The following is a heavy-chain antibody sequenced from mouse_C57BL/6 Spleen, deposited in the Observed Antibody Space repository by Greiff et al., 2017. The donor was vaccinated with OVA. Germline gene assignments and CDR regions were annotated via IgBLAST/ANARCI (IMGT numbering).Heavy chain of an antibody. Sequence: QVQLQQSGAELVKPGASVKLSCKASGYTFTSYWMHWVKQRPGQGLEWIGMIHPNSGSTNYNEKFKSKATLTVDKSSSTAYMQLSSLTSEDSAVYYCAREKGTSFYFDYWGQGTTLTVSS. CDR2: IHPNSGST. V-gene: IGHV1-64*01. D-gene: IGHD1-2*01. CDR3: AREKGTSFYFDY. CDR1: GYTFTSYW. J-gene: IGHJ2*01.